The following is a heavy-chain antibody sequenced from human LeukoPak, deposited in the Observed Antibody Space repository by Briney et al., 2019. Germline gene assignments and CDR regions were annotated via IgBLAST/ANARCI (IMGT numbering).Heavy chain of an antibody. Sequence: GGSLRLSCAASGFTFSSYGMHWVRQAPGKGLEWVAVISYDGSNKYYADSVKGRFTISRDNSKNTLYLQMNSLRAEDTAVYYCAKDGGLAATGTFDYWGQGTLVTVSS. CDR1: GFTFSSYG. J-gene: IGHJ4*02. CDR2: ISYDGSNK. D-gene: IGHD6-13*01. CDR3: AKDGGLAATGTFDY. V-gene: IGHV3-30*18.